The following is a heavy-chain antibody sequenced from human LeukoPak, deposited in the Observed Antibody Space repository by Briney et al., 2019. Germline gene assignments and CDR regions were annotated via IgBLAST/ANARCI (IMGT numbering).Heavy chain of an antibody. CDR3: ARGFGRSWYYFDY. CDR1: GASISSYY. J-gene: IGHJ4*02. CDR2: IHDSGST. V-gene: IGHV4-59*08. D-gene: IGHD3-10*01. Sequence: PSETLSLTCTVSGASISSYYWSCIRQPPGKRLEWIGYIHDSGSTNYNPSLKSRVTISVDTSKKQFPLKLSSVTAADTAVYYCARGFGRSWYYFDYWGQGTLVTASS.